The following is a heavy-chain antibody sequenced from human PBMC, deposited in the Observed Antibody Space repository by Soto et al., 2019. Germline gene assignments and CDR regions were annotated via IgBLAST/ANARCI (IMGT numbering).Heavy chain of an antibody. CDR2: ISNTGST. J-gene: IGHJ3*02. CDR1: GGSVSSDYYF. CDR3: ASVGHFGDYVSI. Sequence: LSLTCTVSGGSVSSDYYFWTWILQSPERGLEWIGYISNTGSTNYNPSLKSRVTLSLVTSKNQFSLKLASVTAADTALYFCASVGHFGDYVSIWGQGTMVTVSS. V-gene: IGHV4-61*01. D-gene: IGHD4-17*01.